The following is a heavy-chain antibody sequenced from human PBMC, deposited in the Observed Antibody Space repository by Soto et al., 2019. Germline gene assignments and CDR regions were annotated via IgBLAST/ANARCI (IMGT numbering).Heavy chain of an antibody. CDR2: ISSSSSYT. J-gene: IGHJ4*02. CDR1: GFTFSDYY. V-gene: IGHV3-11*06. D-gene: IGHD6-13*01. CDR3: ARDHMRVRYNSSWIDY. Sequence: QVQLVESGGGLVKPGGSLRLSCAASGFTFSDYYMSWIRQAPGKGLEWVSYISSSSSYTNYADSVKGRFTISRDNAKNLLYLQMNSLRAEDTAVYYCARDHMRVRYNSSWIDYWGQGTLVTVSS.